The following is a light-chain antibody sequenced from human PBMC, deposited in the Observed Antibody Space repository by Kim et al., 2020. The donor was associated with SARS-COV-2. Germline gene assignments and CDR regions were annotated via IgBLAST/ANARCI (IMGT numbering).Light chain of an antibody. CDR2: WAS. J-gene: IGKJ4*01. V-gene: IGKV4-1*01. CDR3: QQYYSNAPLT. CDR1: PSVLSDPNKKND. Sequence: TNNCKSGPSVLSDPNKKNDLAWYHQKPGQPPTLLIYWASSRESGVPARFSGSGSGTGFTLTISSLQAEDVAVYYCQQYYSNAPLTFGGGTKVDIK.